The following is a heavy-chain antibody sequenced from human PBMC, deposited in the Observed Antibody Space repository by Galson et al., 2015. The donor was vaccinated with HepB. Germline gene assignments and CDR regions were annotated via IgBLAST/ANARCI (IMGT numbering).Heavy chain of an antibody. CDR1: GFTFSNAW. V-gene: IGHV3-15*01. CDR3: TTDPTSYVRNSGCYYGPLFDC. D-gene: IGHD1-26*01. CDR2: IKSKTDGGTT. Sequence: SLRLSCAASGFTFSNAWMSWVRQAPGKGLEWVGRIKSKTDGGTTDYAAPVKGRFTISRDDSKDKLYLQMNSLKTEDTAVYYCTTDPTSYVRNSGCYYGPLFDCWSKGSRGTVS. J-gene: IGHJ4*02.